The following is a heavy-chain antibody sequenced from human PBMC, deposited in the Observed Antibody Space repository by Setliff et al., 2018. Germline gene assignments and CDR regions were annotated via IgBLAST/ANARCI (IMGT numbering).Heavy chain of an antibody. CDR3: ARERQGGFLEWSPLDP. CDR1: GGSISSGSYY. J-gene: IGHJ5*02. Sequence: PSETLSLTCSVSGGSISSGSYYWGWIRQSPGKGLEWIGSMYYSGSTYYNPSLKGRVTLSVDTSNNQFSLHLTSVTAADTARYFCARERQGGFLEWSPLDPWGQGILVTVSS. CDR2: MYYSGST. V-gene: IGHV4-39*07. D-gene: IGHD3-3*01.